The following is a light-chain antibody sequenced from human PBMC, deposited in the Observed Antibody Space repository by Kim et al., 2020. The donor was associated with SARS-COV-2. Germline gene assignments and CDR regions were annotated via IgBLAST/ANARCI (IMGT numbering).Light chain of an antibody. CDR1: QGISNY. J-gene: IGKJ4*01. Sequence: ASVGDRVPITCRASQGISNYLAWYQQTPGKVPKLLINDASTLRSGVPSRFSGSGSGTDFTLTISSLQPEDVGTYYCQKYYGAPLTFGGGTKVDIK. CDR3: QKYYGAPLT. V-gene: IGKV1-27*01. CDR2: DAS.